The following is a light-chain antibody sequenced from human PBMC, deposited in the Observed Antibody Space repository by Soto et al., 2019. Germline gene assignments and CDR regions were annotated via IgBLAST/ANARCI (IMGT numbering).Light chain of an antibody. CDR3: QQYKSYPIT. CDR2: KAS. J-gene: IGKJ4*01. V-gene: IGKV1-5*03. Sequence: DIQMTQSPSTLSASVGDRVTITCRASQSIDSWLAWYQQKPGKAPNLLIYKASSLESGVPSRFSGGESGTEFTLTISSRQPDDFATYYCQQYKSYPITFGGGTKVEIK. CDR1: QSIDSW.